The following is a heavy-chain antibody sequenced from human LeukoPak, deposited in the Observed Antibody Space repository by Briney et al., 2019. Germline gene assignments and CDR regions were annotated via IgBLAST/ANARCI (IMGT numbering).Heavy chain of an antibody. CDR1: GGSISSYY. V-gene: IGHV4-59*08. Sequence: SETLSLTCTVSGGSISSYYWSWIRQPPGKGLEWIGYIYYNGSTNYNPSLKSRVTISVDTSKNQFSLKLSSVTAADTAVYYCARGYYYDSSVRYYFDYWGQGTLVTVSS. D-gene: IGHD3-22*01. CDR3: ARGYYYDSSVRYYFDY. CDR2: IYYNGST. J-gene: IGHJ4*02.